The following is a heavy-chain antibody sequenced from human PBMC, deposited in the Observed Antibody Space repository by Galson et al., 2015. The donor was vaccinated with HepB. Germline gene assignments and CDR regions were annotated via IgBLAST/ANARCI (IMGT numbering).Heavy chain of an antibody. CDR3: ARTGGYGPKSGGIDY. Sequence: ETLSLTCAVSGGSISSSNWWSWVRQPPGKGLEWIGEIYHSGSTNYNPSLKSRVTISVDKSKNQFSLKLSSVTAADTAVYYCARTGGYGPKSGGIDYWGQGTLVTVSS. J-gene: IGHJ4*02. CDR2: IYHSGST. CDR1: GGSISSSNW. V-gene: IGHV4-4*02. D-gene: IGHD2-15*01.